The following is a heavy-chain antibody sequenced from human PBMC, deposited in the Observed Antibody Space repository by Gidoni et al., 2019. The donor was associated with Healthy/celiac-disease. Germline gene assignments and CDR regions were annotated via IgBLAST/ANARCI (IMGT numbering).Heavy chain of an antibody. Sequence: EVQLLESGGGLVQPGGSLRLSCAASGITFSSYAMSWVRQAPGKGLEWVSAVSVSGGSTYYADSVKGRFTISRDNSKNTLYLQMNSLRAEDTAVYYCAKLPLMVYALALFDYWGQGTLVTVSS. V-gene: IGHV3-23*01. CDR3: AKLPLMVYALALFDY. CDR1: GITFSSYA. CDR2: VSVSGGST. D-gene: IGHD2-8*01. J-gene: IGHJ4*02.